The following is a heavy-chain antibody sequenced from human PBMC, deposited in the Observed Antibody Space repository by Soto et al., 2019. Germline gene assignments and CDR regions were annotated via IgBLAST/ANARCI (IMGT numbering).Heavy chain of an antibody. CDR2: ISYDGSNK. CDR1: GFTFSSYA. D-gene: IGHD5-12*01. J-gene: IGHJ3*02. V-gene: IGHV3-30-3*01. CDR3: ARIVATIRAFDI. Sequence: QVQLVESGGGVVQPGRSLRLSCAASGFTFSSYAMHWVRQAPGKGLEWVAVISYDGSNKYYADSVKGRFTISRDNSKNTLYLQMNSLRAEDTAVYYCARIVATIRAFDIWCQGTMVTVSS.